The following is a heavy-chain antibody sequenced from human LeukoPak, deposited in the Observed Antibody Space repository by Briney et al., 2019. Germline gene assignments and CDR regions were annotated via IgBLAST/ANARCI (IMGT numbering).Heavy chain of an antibody. CDR3: ARGIYGGVYGFDY. Sequence: GGSLRLSCAASGFTFSSYAMSWVRQAPGKGLEWVSAISGSGGSTYYADSVKGRFTISRDNSKNTLYLQMNSLKAEDLAVYYCARGIYGGVYGFDYWGQGTLVTVSS. CDR2: ISGSGGST. J-gene: IGHJ4*02. CDR1: GFTFSSYA. V-gene: IGHV3-23*01. D-gene: IGHD3-3*01.